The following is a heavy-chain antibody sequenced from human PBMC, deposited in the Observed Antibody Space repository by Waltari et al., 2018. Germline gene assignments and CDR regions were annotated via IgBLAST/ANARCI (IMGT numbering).Heavy chain of an antibody. J-gene: IGHJ6*03. V-gene: IGHV5-51*01. D-gene: IGHD4-17*01. CDR3: AGQRGYGDYPNYYYYYYMDV. Sequence: EVQLVQSGAEVKKPGESLKISCKGSGYSFTSYWIGWVRQMPGKGLEWMGFIYTADSDTRCSPSFQGQVTISADKSISTAYLQWSSLKASDTAMYYGAGQRGYGDYPNYYYYYYMDVWGKGTTVTVSS. CDR1: GYSFTSYW. CDR2: IYTADSDT.